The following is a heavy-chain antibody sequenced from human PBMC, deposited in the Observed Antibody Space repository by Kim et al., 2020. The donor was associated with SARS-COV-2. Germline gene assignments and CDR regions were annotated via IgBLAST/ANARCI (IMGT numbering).Heavy chain of an antibody. D-gene: IGHD6-19*01. Sequence: GESLKISCKGSGYSFTSYWITWVRQMPGKGLEWMGRIDPSDSYTNYSPSFQGLVTISADKSISTAYMQWSSLKASDSAMYYCAKTFRSGWYSAYWYFDLW. J-gene: IGHJ2*01. CDR1: GYSFTSYW. CDR2: IDPSDSYT. V-gene: IGHV5-10-1*01. CDR3: AKTFRSGWYSAYWYFDL.